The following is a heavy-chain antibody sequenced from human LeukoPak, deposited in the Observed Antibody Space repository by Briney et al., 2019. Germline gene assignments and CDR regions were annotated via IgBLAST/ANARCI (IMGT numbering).Heavy chain of an antibody. Sequence: GGSLRLSCAASGFTLRTYTIHWVRQAPGKGLEWVAVISYDGSNQYYADSVKGRFTISRDNSKNTLYLQMNSLRAEDTAVYYCARRGSSGCFDYWGQGTLVTVSS. CDR3: ARRGSSGCFDY. CDR1: GFTLRTYT. J-gene: IGHJ4*02. V-gene: IGHV3-30-3*01. CDR2: ISYDGSNQ. D-gene: IGHD6-19*01.